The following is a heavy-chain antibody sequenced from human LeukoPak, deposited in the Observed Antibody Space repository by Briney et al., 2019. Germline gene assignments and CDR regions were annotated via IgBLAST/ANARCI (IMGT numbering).Heavy chain of an antibody. V-gene: IGHV3-33*01. Sequence: GGSLRISCAASGFTFSSYGMHWVRQAPGKGLEWVAVIWYDGSNKYYADSVKGRFTISRDNSKNTLYLQMNSLRAEDTAVYYCAREYSSSWYLWFDPWGQGTLVTVSS. CDR1: GFTFSSYG. J-gene: IGHJ5*02. D-gene: IGHD6-13*01. CDR3: AREYSSSWYLWFDP. CDR2: IWYDGSNK.